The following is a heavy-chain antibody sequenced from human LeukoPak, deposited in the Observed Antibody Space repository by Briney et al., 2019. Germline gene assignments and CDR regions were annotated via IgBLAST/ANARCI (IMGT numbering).Heavy chain of an antibody. J-gene: IGHJ4*02. CDR1: GFTFSSDW. CDR2: IKQDGNEK. CDR3: ARRYCSSTSCHLDY. D-gene: IGHD2-2*01. V-gene: IGHV3-7*01. Sequence: GGSLRLSCVASGFTFSSDWMSWVRQAPGKGLEWVANIKQDGNEKYYVDSAKGRFTISRDNAKNSLYLQMNSLGAEDTAVYYCARRYCSSTSCHLDYWGQGTLVTVSS.